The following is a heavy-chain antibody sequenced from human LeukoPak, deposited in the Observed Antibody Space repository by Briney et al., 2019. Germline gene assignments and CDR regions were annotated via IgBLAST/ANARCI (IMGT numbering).Heavy chain of an antibody. V-gene: IGHV1-18*01. D-gene: IGHD6-19*01. CDR3: ARDRRRGSSGWDLNP. CDR1: GYTFTSYG. CDR2: ISAYNGNT. J-gene: IGHJ5*02. Sequence: GASVKVSCKASGYTFTSYGISWVRQAPGQGLEWMGWISAYNGNTNYAQKLQGRVTMTTDTSTSTAYMELRSLRSDDTAVYYCARDRRRGSSGWDLNPWGQGTLVTVSS.